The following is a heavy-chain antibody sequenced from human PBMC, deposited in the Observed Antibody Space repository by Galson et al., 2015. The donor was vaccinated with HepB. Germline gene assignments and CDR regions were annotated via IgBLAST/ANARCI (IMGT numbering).Heavy chain of an antibody. CDR1: GFTFSSYA. V-gene: IGHV3-30-3*01. CDR2: ISYDGSNK. J-gene: IGHJ4*02. Sequence: SLRLSCAASGFTFSSYAMHWVRQAPGKGLEWVAVISYDGSNKYYADSVKGRFTISRDNAKNSLYLQMNSLRAEDTAVYYCARARGSGNYYNEYYFDYWGQGTLVTVSS. D-gene: IGHD3-10*01. CDR3: ARARGSGNYYNEYYFDY.